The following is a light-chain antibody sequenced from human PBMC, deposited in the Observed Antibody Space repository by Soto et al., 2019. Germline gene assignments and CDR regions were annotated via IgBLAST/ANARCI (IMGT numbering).Light chain of an antibody. CDR3: SAWEHILQGWV. CDR1: GPYIQVNA. Sequence: QSALTQPTSASGTPGQRVPISFSASGPYIQVNAIHWYQQVPGTAPRLLIYKDLQRPSGVPDRLSGYRSGSSASLVLVGLQSDEEADYYCSAWEHILQGWVFGGGTKL. V-gene: IGLV1-44*01. J-gene: IGLJ3*02. CDR2: KDL.